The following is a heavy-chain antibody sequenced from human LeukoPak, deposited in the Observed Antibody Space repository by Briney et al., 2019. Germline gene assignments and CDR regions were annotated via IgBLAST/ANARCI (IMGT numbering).Heavy chain of an antibody. J-gene: IGHJ4*02. CDR3: ARTLRYFDSYYFDY. CDR1: GGSISSGGYS. CDR2: IYHSGST. V-gene: IGHV4-30-2*01. Sequence: SETLSLTCAVSGGSISSGGYSWSWIRQPPGKGLEWIGYIYHSGSTYYNPSLKSRVTISVDRSKNQFSLKLSSVTAADTAAYYCARTLRYFDSYYFDYWGQGTLVTVSS. D-gene: IGHD3-9*01.